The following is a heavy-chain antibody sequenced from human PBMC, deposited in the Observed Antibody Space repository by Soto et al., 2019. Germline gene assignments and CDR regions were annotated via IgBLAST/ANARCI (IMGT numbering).Heavy chain of an antibody. Sequence: EVQLVESGGGLVQPWGSLRLSCAASGFTVSSNYMSWVRQAPGKGLEWVSVIYSGGSTYYADSVKGRFTISRDNSKNTLYLQMNSLRAEDTAVYYCARENGSGSFAEANNHYYYYSMDGWGKGTTVTVSS. V-gene: IGHV3-66*01. CDR2: IYSGGST. D-gene: IGHD3-10*01. J-gene: IGHJ6*03. CDR1: GFTVSSNY. CDR3: ARENGSGSFAEANNHYYYYSMDG.